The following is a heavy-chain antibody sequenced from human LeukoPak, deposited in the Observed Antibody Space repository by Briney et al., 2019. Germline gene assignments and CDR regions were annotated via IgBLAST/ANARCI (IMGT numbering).Heavy chain of an antibody. J-gene: IGHJ3*02. Sequence: SETLSLTCAVSGGSINNDGFSWGWIRQPPGKGLEWIGHIFHSGSTFYNPSLRSRVTISVDNSKNQFSLQLNSVTPEDTAVYYCAREPPTRSYAFDIWGQGTMVTVSS. CDR2: IFHSGST. CDR3: AREPPTRSYAFDI. V-gene: IGHV4-30-2*01. CDR1: GGSINNDGFS.